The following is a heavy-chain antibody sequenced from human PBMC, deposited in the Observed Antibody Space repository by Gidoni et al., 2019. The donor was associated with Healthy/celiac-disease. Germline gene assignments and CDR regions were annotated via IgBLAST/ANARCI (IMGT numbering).Heavy chain of an antibody. D-gene: IGHD6-13*01. CDR1: GGTFSSYA. CDR2: IIPSFGTA. CDR3: ASSPGIAAAGGPGIAVAGPPLYYYYYGMDV. J-gene: IGHJ6*02. V-gene: IGHV1-69*01. Sequence: QVQLVQSGAEVKKPGSSVKVSCKASGGTFSSYAISWVRQAPGQGLDWMGGIIPSFGTANYAQKFQGRVTITADESTSTAYMELSSLRSEDTAVYYCASSPGIAAAGGPGIAVAGPPLYYYYYGMDVWGQGTTVTVSS.